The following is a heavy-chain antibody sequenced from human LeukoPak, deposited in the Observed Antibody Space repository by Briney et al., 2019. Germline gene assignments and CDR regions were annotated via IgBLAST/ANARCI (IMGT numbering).Heavy chain of an antibody. CDR2: IYYSGST. J-gene: IGHJ5*02. D-gene: IGHD1-1*01. Sequence: PSETLSLTCTVSGGSISSSSYYWGWIRQPPGKGLEWIGSIYYSGSTYYTPSLKSRVTISVDTSKNQFSLKLSSVTAADTAVYYCARLGYNWNVRGYWFDPWGQGTLVTVSS. CDR1: GGSISSSSYY. V-gene: IGHV4-39*07. CDR3: ARLGYNWNVRGYWFDP.